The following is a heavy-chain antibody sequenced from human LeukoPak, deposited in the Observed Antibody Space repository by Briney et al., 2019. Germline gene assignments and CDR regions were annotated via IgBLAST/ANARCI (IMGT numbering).Heavy chain of an antibody. D-gene: IGHD2-21*01. CDR1: GFIFRTYG. CDR2: IRHDGTNE. V-gene: IGHV3-30*02. CDR3: AKDRTFVVYYYYMDV. Sequence: GGALRLSCAASGFIFRTYGMHWVRQAPGKGLEGVAYIRHDGTNEHYADTVKARFTISRDNSKNTLYLQMNSLRTEDTGVYYCAKDRTFVVYYYYMDVWGKGTTVTVSS. J-gene: IGHJ6*03.